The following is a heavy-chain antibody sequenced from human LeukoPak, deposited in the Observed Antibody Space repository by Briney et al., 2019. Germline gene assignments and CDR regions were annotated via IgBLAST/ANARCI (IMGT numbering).Heavy chain of an antibody. J-gene: IGHJ4*02. Sequence: GGSLRLTCAASGFTFSSYGMPWVRQAPGKGLEWVAVISYDGSNKYYADSVKGRFTISRDNSKNTLYLQMNSLRAEDTAVYYCAKGQSRFRGSYFDYWGQGTLVTVSS. V-gene: IGHV3-30*18. CDR1: GFTFSSYG. CDR2: ISYDGSNK. D-gene: IGHD3-10*01. CDR3: AKGQSRFRGSYFDY.